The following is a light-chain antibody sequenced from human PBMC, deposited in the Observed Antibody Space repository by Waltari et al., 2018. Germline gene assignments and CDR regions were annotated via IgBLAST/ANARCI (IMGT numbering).Light chain of an antibody. V-gene: IGKV1-9*01. CDR2: AAS. CDR3: QQLNSYPPA. J-gene: IGKJ4*01. Sequence: DIQLTQSPSFLSASVGARVTITCRASQDISSYLAWYQQKPGKAPRLLIYAASTLQSGVPSRFSGSGSGTEFTLTLSSLQPEDFATYFCQQLNSYPPAFGGGTKVEIK. CDR1: QDISSY.